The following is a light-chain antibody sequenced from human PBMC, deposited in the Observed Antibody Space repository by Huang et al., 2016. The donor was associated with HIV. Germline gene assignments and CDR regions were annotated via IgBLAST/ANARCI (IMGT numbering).Light chain of an antibody. CDR1: QGISNS. CDR2: AAS. V-gene: IGKV1-NL1*01. CDR3: QQYYSTPPIT. Sequence: DIQMTQSPSSLSASVGDRVTITCRASQGISNSLAWYQQKPGKAPKLLLYAASRLKSGVQYRFSGIGSGTDYTLTISSLQPEDFATYYCQQYYSTPPITFGQGTRLEIK. J-gene: IGKJ5*01.